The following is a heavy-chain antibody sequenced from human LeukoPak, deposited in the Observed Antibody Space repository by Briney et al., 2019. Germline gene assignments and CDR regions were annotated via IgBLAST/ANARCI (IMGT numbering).Heavy chain of an antibody. CDR2: IKQDGSEK. V-gene: IGHV3-7*01. J-gene: IGHJ4*02. CDR3: ARGANYDILTGYMYYFDY. CDR1: GFTFSSYW. Sequence: GGSLRLSCAASGFTFSSYWMSWVRQAPGKGLEWVANIKQDGSEKYYVDSVKGRFTISRDNAKNSLYLQMNSLRAEDTAVYYCARGANYDILTGYMYYFDYWGQGTLVTVSS. D-gene: IGHD3-9*01.